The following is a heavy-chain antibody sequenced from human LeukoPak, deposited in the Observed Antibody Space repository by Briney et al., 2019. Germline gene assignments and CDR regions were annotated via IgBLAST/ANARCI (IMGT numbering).Heavy chain of an antibody. J-gene: IGHJ4*02. CDR1: GFTFSGYW. Sequence: GGSLRLSCAASGFTFSGYWMHWVRQAPGKGLVRVSCIKSDGSFTSIADSAKGRFTISRDNAKNTVYLQMNSLRAEDTAVYYCVRDNRSYNFDYWGQGTLVTVSS. D-gene: IGHD1-26*01. CDR3: VRDNRSYNFDY. V-gene: IGHV3-74*01. CDR2: IKSDGSFT.